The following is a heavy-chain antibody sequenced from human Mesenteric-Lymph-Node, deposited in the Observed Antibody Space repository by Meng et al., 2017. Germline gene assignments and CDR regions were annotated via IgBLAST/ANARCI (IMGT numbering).Heavy chain of an antibody. CDR3: AKDTQVRGAYLSWPDY. CDR1: RFTVIAYG. Sequence: GSLKISCAASRFTVIAYGMAWVRRAPGKGLEWVAVIWYDGSNKYYADSVKGRFTISRDNYKNTLYLQMNSLRAEDTAVYYCAKDTQVRGAYLSWPDYWGQGTLVTVSS. J-gene: IGHJ4*02. V-gene: IGHV3-33*06. CDR2: IWYDGSNK. D-gene: IGHD3-10*01.